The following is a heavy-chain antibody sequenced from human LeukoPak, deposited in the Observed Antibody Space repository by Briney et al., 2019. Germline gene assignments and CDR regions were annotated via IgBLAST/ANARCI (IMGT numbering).Heavy chain of an antibody. CDR2: IRYDGSNK. J-gene: IGHJ6*03. V-gene: IGHV3-30*02. CDR1: GFTFSSYG. CDR3: ARERLNYYYMDV. D-gene: IGHD6-25*01. Sequence: GGSLRLSCAASGFTFSSYGMHWVRQAPGKGLEWVAFIRYDGSNKYYADSVKGRFTISRDNSKNTLYLQMNSLRAEDTAVYYCARERLNYYYMDVWGKGTTVTVSS.